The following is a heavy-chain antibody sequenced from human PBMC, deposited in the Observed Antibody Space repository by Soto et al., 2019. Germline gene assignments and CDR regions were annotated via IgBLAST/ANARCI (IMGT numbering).Heavy chain of an antibody. CDR2: ISGDGSSA. CDR3: AARYCTNTACFHFDY. V-gene: IGHV3-64*02. D-gene: IGHD2-8*01. CDR1: GFPFKNYG. J-gene: IGHJ4*02. Sequence: GGSLRLSCAASGFPFKNYGMHWFRQAPGKGLEYVSAISGDGSSAYYADSVKGRFTISRDNSKSTLFLQMGSLRPEDMAVYYCAARYCTNTACFHFDYWGQGTLVTVSS.